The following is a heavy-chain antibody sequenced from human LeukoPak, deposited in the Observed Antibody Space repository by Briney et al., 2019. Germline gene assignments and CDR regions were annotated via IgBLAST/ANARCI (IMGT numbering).Heavy chain of an antibody. Sequence: SETLSLTCAVYGGSFSGYYWSWIRQPPGKGLEWIGKINHSGSTNYNPSLKSRVTISVDTSKNQFSLKLSSVTAADTAVYYCARAAALRANSGYDYWGQGTLVTVSS. V-gene: IGHV4-34*01. D-gene: IGHD5-12*01. CDR2: INHSGST. J-gene: IGHJ4*02. CDR3: ARAAALRANSGYDY. CDR1: GGSFSGYY.